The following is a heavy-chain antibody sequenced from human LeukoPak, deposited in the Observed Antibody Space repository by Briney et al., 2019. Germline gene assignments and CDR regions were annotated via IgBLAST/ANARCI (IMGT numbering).Heavy chain of an antibody. V-gene: IGHV4-39*07. Sequence: SETLSLTCTVSGGSISSSSYYWGWIRQPPGKGQEWIGSIYYSGSTYYPPSLKSRVTISVDTSKNQFSLKLSSVTAADTAVYYCARVTFWSGYYTHFDYWGQGTLVTVSS. J-gene: IGHJ4*02. CDR2: IYYSGST. CDR3: ARVTFWSGYYTHFDY. CDR1: GGSISSSSYY. D-gene: IGHD3-3*01.